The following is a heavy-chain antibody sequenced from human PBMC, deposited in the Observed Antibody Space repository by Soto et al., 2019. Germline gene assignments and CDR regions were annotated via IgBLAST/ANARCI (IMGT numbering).Heavy chain of an antibody. Sequence: GSLRLSCAASGFNFNAYWMYWVRQAPGKGLEWVANTDTYGSRKNYGHAVKGRFIIYSDYARKPIFLQMNSLGVDDTAVYYCGSVRLVGFYANGVDVWGQGTTVTVSS. CDR1: GFNFNAYW. CDR2: TDTYGSRK. CDR3: GSVRLVGFYANGVDV. J-gene: IGHJ6*02. D-gene: IGHD2-8*01. V-gene: IGHV3-7*01.